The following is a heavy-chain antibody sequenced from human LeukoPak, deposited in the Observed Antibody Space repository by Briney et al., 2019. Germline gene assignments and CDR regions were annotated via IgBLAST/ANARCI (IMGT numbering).Heavy chain of an antibody. CDR2: ISGSGSYI. Sequence: GGSLRLSCAASGFTFSDYSMNWVRQTPRKGLEWVSCISGSGSYIYYADSLRGRFTISRDNAKNSLYLQMNSLRAEDTAVYYCARGGYSYGYIQYFDYWGQGTLVTVSS. CDR3: ARGGYSYGYIQYFDY. D-gene: IGHD5-18*01. V-gene: IGHV3-21*01. CDR1: GFTFSDYS. J-gene: IGHJ4*02.